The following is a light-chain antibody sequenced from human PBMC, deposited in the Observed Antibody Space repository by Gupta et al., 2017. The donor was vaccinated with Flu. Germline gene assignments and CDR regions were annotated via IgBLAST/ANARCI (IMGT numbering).Light chain of an antibody. J-gene: IGKJ4*01. Sequence: DIVLTQSQATLSLSPGERATRSCRASQSVSSYLAWYKQKPGQAPRLLIYDASNRDTGIPARFSGSGSGTEFTLTISSREQEDFAVYYCQQRSNWPPLTFGGGTXVEIK. CDR3: QQRSNWPPLT. CDR1: QSVSSY. V-gene: IGKV3-11*01. CDR2: DAS.